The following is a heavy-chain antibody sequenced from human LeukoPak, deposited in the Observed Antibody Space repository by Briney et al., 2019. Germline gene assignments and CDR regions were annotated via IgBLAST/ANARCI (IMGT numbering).Heavy chain of an antibody. D-gene: IGHD3-10*01. CDR1: GGSISSGGYY. CDR2: IYHSGST. CDR3: ARGFGAGNYYYGWFDP. J-gene: IGHJ5*02. V-gene: IGHV4-30-2*01. Sequence: PSQTLSLTCTVSGGSISSGGYYWSWIRQPPGKGLEWIGYIYHSGSTYYNPSLKSRVTISVDRSKNQFSLKLSSVTAADTAVYHCARGFGAGNYYYGWFDPWGQGALVTVSS.